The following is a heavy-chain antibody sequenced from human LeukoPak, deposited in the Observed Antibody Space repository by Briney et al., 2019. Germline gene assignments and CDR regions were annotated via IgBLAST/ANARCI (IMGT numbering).Heavy chain of an antibody. CDR2: INHSGST. CDR3: AGKGSSLLGFDY. CDR1: GGSFSGYY. V-gene: IGHV4-34*01. J-gene: IGHJ4*02. Sequence: SETLSLTCAVYGGSFSGYYWSWIRQPPGKGLEWIGEINHSGSTNYNPSLKSRVTISVDTSKNQFSLKLSSVTAADTAVYYCAGKGSSLLGFDYWGQGTLVTVSS. D-gene: IGHD3-10*01.